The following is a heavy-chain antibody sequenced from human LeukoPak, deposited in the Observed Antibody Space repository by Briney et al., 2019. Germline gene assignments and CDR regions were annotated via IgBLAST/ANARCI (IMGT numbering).Heavy chain of an antibody. CDR1: GFTFDDYA. V-gene: IGHV3-9*01. CDR2: ISWNSGSI. CDR3: AKSMVREDYFDY. Sequence: GGSLRLSCAASGFTFDDYAMHWVRQAPGKGLEWVSGISWNSGSIGYADSVKGRFTISRDNAKNALYLQMNSLRAEDTALYYCAKSMVREDYFDYWGQGTLVTVSS. D-gene: IGHD3-10*01. J-gene: IGHJ4*02.